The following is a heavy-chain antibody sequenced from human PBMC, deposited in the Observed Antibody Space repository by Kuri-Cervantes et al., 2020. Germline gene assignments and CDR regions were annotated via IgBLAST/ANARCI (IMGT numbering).Heavy chain of an antibody. Sequence: GGSLRLSCAASGFIFSTYAITWVRQAPGKGLQCVSSITGRGDSTYYSDSVKGRFTISRDNSKNTLYLQMNSLRAEDTAVYYCAQTSIHYYDSSGDDAFDIWGQGTMVTVSS. V-gene: IGHV3-23*01. CDR3: AQTSIHYYDSSGDDAFDI. CDR2: ITGRGDST. D-gene: IGHD3-22*01. J-gene: IGHJ3*02. CDR1: GFIFSTYA.